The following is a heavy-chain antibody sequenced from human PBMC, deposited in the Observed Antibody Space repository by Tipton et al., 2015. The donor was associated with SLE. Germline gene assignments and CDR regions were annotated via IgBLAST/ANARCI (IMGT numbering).Heavy chain of an antibody. J-gene: IGHJ4*02. CDR3: AKLTATSGY. CDR2: ISSSSSYS. Sequence: SLRLSCAASGFTFSDYYMSWIRQAPGKGLAGVSYISSSSSYSNYADSVKGRFTISRDNAKNSLYLQMNSLRAEDTAVYYCAKLTATSGYWGQGTLVTVSS. D-gene: IGHD3-16*01. CDR1: GFTFSDYY. V-gene: IGHV3-11*06.